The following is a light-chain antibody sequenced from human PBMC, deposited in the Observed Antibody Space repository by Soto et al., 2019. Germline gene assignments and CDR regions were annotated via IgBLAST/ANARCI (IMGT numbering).Light chain of an antibody. Sequence: EIVLTQSPGTLSLSPGERATLSCRASQSVSNNYLAWYQQKPGQAPRLLIYGASNRATGIPDRFSGSGSATDFTLTISRLEPEDFALYYCQQYGSSPRTFGQGTKVDIK. V-gene: IGKV3-20*01. CDR1: QSVSNNY. CDR2: GAS. J-gene: IGKJ1*01. CDR3: QQYGSSPRT.